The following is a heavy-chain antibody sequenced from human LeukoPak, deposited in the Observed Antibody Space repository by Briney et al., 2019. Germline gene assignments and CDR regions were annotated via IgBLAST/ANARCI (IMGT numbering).Heavy chain of an antibody. Sequence: GASVKVSCKASGYAFSTYDINWVRQAAGQGLEWMGWMKPNSGNTGYAQKFQGRVSLSRNTSINTAYMELSSLRSEDTAVYYCARMFGGFSLWGQGTMVTVSS. CDR3: ARMFGGFSL. V-gene: IGHV1-8*03. J-gene: IGHJ3*01. CDR2: MKPNSGNT. CDR1: GYAFSTYD. D-gene: IGHD3-10*02.